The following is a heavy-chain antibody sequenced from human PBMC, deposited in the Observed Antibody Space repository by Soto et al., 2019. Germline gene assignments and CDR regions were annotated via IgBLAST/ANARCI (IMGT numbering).Heavy chain of an antibody. CDR2: IDSTGSYI. Sequence: PGGSLRLSCASSGFTFSSYGMNWVRQAPGKGLEWVSPIDSTGSYIYYADSVKGRLTISRDNARNSLYLHLNSLRTDDTAVYYCARRVSGSYFHYWGQGTLVTVSS. CDR1: GFTFSSYG. J-gene: IGHJ4*02. V-gene: IGHV3-21*01. CDR3: ARRVSGSYFHY. D-gene: IGHD1-26*01.